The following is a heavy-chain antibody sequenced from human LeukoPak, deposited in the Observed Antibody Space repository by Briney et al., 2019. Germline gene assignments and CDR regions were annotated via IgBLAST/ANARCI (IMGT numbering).Heavy chain of an antibody. V-gene: IGHV1-2*02. D-gene: IGHD2-8*01. CDR2: INPNSGGT. J-gene: IGHJ4*02. CDR3: ATEEIVLMVYAGFDY. CDR1: GYTFTSYG. Sequence: ASVKVSCKASGYTFTSYGISWVRQAPGQGLEWMGWINPNSGGTNYAQKFQGRVTMTRDTSISTAYMELSRLRSDDTAVYYCATEEIVLMVYAGFDYWGQGTLVTVSS.